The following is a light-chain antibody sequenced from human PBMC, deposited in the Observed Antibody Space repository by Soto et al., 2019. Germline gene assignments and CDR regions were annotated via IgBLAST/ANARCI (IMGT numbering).Light chain of an antibody. V-gene: IGKV1-5*01. Sequence: IQMTQSPSTLSASVGDRVTVTWRASQSISSWLAWYQQKPGKAPKLLIYDASSLESGVPSRFSGSGSGTEFTLTISSLQHEDFATYYCQQYNSYSPTFGGGTKVDIK. CDR1: QSISSW. CDR3: QQYNSYSPT. CDR2: DAS. J-gene: IGKJ4*01.